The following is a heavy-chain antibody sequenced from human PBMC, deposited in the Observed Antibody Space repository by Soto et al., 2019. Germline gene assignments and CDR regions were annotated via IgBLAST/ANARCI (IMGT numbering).Heavy chain of an antibody. V-gene: IGHV4-30-2*01. CDR1: GDSISRGGYS. CDR2: IYDSGST. Sequence: SETLSLTCAVSGDSISRGGYSWTWIRQPPGKALEWIGNIYDSGSTSYNPSLKSRVTMSVDTSKNQFSLNLSSVTAADMAVYYCVRGGGYDAFDHWGQGVPVTVSS. D-gene: IGHD5-12*01. CDR3: VRGGGYDAFDH. J-gene: IGHJ4*02.